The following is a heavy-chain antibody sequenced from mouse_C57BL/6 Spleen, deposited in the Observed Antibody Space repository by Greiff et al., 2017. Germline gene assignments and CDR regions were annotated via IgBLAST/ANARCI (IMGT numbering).Heavy chain of an antibody. CDR1: GYSFTGYY. CDR3: ARWRDGYYGYFDY. Sequence: VQLQQSGPELVKPGASVKISCKASGYSFTGYYMNWVKQSPEKSLEWIGEINPSTGGTTYNQKFKAKATLTVDKSSSTAYMQLKSLTSEDSAVYYCARWRDGYYGYFDYWGQGTTLTVSS. J-gene: IGHJ2*01. D-gene: IGHD2-3*01. V-gene: IGHV1-42*01. CDR2: INPSTGGT.